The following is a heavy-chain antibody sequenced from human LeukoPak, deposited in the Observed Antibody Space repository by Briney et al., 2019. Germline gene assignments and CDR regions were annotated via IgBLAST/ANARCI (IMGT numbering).Heavy chain of an antibody. D-gene: IGHD3-22*01. CDR3: AKSHVITMISEYFDY. J-gene: IGHJ4*02. CDR1: GFTFSNHA. Sequence: GGSLRLSCAASGFTFSNHALSWVRQAPGKGLEWVSSISGSGDVTYYADSVKGRFTISRDNSKTTLYLQMNSLRAEDTAIYYCAKSHVITMISEYFDYWGQGTLVTVSS. CDR2: ISGSGDVT. V-gene: IGHV3-23*01.